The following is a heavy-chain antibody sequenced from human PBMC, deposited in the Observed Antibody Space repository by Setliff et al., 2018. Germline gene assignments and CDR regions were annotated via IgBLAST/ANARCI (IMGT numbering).Heavy chain of an antibody. D-gene: IGHD3-10*01. CDR3: ARGLMVRRSNWFDP. J-gene: IGHJ5*02. CDR2: MNPNSGNT. V-gene: IGHV1-8*02. Sequence: ASVKVSCKASGYTFTSYDINWVRQATGQGLAWMGWMNPNSGNTGYAQKFQGRVTMTRNTSISTAYMELSSLRSEDTAVYYCARGLMVRRSNWFDPWGQGTLVTVSS. CDR1: GYTFTSYD.